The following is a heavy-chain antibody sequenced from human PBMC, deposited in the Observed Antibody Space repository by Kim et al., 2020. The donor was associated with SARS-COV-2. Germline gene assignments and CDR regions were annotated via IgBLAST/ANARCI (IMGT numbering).Heavy chain of an antibody. V-gene: IGHV3-53*01. Sequence: YADSVKCRFTISRDNSKNTLYLQMNSLRAEDTAVYYCARESAAAGRIFDYWGQGTLVTVSS. J-gene: IGHJ4*02. CDR3: ARESAAAGRIFDY. D-gene: IGHD6-13*01.